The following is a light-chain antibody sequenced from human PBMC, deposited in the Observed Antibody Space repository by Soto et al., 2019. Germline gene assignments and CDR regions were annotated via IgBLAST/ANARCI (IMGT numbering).Light chain of an antibody. J-gene: IGLJ3*02. V-gene: IGLV1-40*01. Sequence: QAVVTQPPSVSGAPGQRVTISCTGTSSNIGAGYDVYWYQQLPGTAPKLLIYGNSNRPSGVPDRFSGSKSGTSASLAITGLQAEYEADYYCQSYDSSLSGLWVFGGGTKVTVL. CDR1: SSNIGAGYD. CDR3: QSYDSSLSGLWV. CDR2: GNS.